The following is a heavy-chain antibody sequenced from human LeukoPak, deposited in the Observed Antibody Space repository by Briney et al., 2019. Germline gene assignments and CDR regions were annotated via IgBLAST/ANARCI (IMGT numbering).Heavy chain of an antibody. V-gene: IGHV3-74*01. CDR3: ARWVANYDFWSGYYADY. Sequence: GGSLRLSCVASGFTFSSYWMHWVRQAPGKGLVWVSRINSDGSSTSYADSVKGRFTISRDNAKNTLYLQMNSLRAEDTAVYYCARWVANYDFWSGYYADYWGQGTLVTVSS. CDR1: GFTFSSYW. D-gene: IGHD3-3*01. J-gene: IGHJ4*02. CDR2: INSDGSST.